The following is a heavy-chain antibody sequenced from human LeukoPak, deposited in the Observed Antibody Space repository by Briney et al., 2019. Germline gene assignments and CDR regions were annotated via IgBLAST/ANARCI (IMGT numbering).Heavy chain of an antibody. J-gene: IGHJ4*02. V-gene: IGHV1-18*01. CDR2: ISAYNGNT. D-gene: IGHD6-19*01. CDR3: ARVPDSSGWYYFDY. Sequence: ASVKVSRKASGYTFTSYGISWVRQAPGQGLEWMGWISAYNGNTNYAQKLQGRVTMTTDTSTSTAYMELRSLRSDDTAVYYCARVPDSSGWYYFDYWGQGTLVTVSS. CDR1: GYTFTSYG.